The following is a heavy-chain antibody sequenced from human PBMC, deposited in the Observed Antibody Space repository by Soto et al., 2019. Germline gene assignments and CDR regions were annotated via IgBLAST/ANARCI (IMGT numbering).Heavy chain of an antibody. V-gene: IGHV1-69*02. J-gene: IGHJ5*02. D-gene: IGHD5-12*01. CDR1: GGTFSSYT. CDR2: IIPTLGIA. Sequence: QVQLVQSGAEVKKPGSSVKVSCKASGGTFSSYTISWVRQAPGQGLEWMGRIIPTLGIANDAQKFQGRVTITADKSTSTAYMELSSLRSEDTAVYYCARGEGDSGYDPWGQGTLVTVSS. CDR3: ARGEGDSGYDP.